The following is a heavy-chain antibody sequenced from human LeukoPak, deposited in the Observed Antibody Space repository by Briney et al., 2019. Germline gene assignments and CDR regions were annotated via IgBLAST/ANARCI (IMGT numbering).Heavy chain of an antibody. D-gene: IGHD3-3*01. CDR2: INPNSGGT. Sequence: ASVKVSCKASGYTFTGYYMHWVRQAPGQGLEWMGWINPNSGGTNYAQKFQGRVTMTRDTSISTAYMELSRLRSDGTAVYYCASTLFWSGYSSFDYWGQGTLVTVSS. CDR1: GYTFTGYY. J-gene: IGHJ4*02. CDR3: ASTLFWSGYSSFDY. V-gene: IGHV1-2*02.